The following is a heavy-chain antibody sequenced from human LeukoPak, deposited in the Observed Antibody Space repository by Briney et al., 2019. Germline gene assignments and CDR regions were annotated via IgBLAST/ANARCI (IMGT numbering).Heavy chain of an antibody. J-gene: IGHJ4*02. Sequence: PGGSLRLSCAASGFTFSSIGMLWVRQAPGKGLEWVGIISSDGINKYYVDFVQGRFTLSRDNSRSTLSLEMNSLREDDTAVYYCARGTISFDFDDWGQGTLVTVSS. CDR1: GFTFSSIG. CDR2: ISSDGINK. D-gene: IGHD3-9*01. V-gene: IGHV3-30*03. CDR3: ARGTISFDFDD.